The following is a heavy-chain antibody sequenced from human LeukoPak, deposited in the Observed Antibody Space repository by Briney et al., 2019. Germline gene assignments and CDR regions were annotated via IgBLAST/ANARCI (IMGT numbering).Heavy chain of an antibody. Sequence: SETLSLTCAVYGGSFSGYYWSWIRQPPGKGLEWIGEINHSGSTNYNLSLKSRVTISVDTSKNQFSLKLSSVTAADTAVYYCARGFASSGYYYYYYYMDVWGKGTTVTVSS. J-gene: IGHJ6*03. D-gene: IGHD3-22*01. CDR3: ARGFASSGYYYYYYYMDV. CDR1: GGSFSGYY. V-gene: IGHV4-34*01. CDR2: INHSGST.